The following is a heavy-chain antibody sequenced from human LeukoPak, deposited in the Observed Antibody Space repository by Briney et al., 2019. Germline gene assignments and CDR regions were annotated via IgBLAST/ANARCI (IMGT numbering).Heavy chain of an antibody. V-gene: IGHV3-48*04. CDR3: ARGFGTSWFYS. CDR1: GFSFSIYA. J-gene: IGHJ5*01. D-gene: IGHD2-2*01. CDR2: INEGSSVI. Sequence: RPGGSLRLSCAASGFSFSIYALTWVRQTPGKGLEWVAYINEGSSVIYYAVSVEGRFTISRDNAKNSLYLQMNSLRADDTAVYYCARGFGTSWFYSWGQGTLVTVSS.